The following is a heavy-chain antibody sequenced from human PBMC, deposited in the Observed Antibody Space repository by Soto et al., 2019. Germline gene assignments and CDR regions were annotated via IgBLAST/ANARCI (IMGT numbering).Heavy chain of an antibody. Sequence: QVQLVQSGAEVKKPGASVQVSCQASGYTFSYYRINWGRQAPGQGLEWMGWIDTSNGNTDYAQTFQDRVTMTADTSTSTTFMEVRSLRSDDTAVYYCAIGWGHTSGDLEYWGQGTLVAVSS. CDR3: AIGWGHTSGDLEY. D-gene: IGHD3-22*01. CDR2: IDTSNGNT. J-gene: IGHJ4*02. CDR1: GYTFSYYR. V-gene: IGHV1-18*01.